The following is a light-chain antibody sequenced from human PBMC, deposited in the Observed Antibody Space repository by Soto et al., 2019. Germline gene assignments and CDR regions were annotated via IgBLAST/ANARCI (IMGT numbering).Light chain of an antibody. CDR3: LRSGSSPLT. V-gene: IGKV3-20*01. CDR2: SAS. Sequence: AVTQFPATLSLSPGEIETLACRASQRLPSNFLVWYQQKPGQAPRLVISSASRRANGIPDRFSGSGSGTDFALAIRRLDPEDFAVYSGLRSGSSPLTFGPGTKV. J-gene: IGKJ3*01. CDR1: QRLPSNF.